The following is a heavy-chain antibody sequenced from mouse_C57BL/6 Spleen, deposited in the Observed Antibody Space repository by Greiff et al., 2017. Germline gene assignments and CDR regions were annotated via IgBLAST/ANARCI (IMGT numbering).Heavy chain of an antibody. CDR3: ARRDYYGSDYAMGY. J-gene: IGHJ4*01. D-gene: IGHD1-1*01. CDR2: IDPSDSYT. CDR1: GYTFTSHW. Sequence: QVHVKQPGAELVMPGASVKLSCKASGYTFTSHWMHWVKQRPGQGLEWIGEIDPSDSYTNNNQKFKGKSTMTVDKSSSTAYMQLSRLTSEDSAVCYCARRDYYGSDYAMGYWGQGTSVTVSS. V-gene: IGHV1-69*01.